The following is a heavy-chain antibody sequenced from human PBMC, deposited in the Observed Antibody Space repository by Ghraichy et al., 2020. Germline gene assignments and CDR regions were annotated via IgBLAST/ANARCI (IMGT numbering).Heavy chain of an antibody. CDR2: MNPNSGNT. V-gene: IGHV1-8*01. CDR3: ARGFATFGGYSYGYYDGMDV. D-gene: IGHD5-18*01. Sequence: ASVKVSCKASGYTFTSYDINWVRQATGQGLEWMGWMNPNSGNTGYAQKFQGRVTMTRNTSISTAYMELSSLRSEDTAVYYCARGFATFGGYSYGYYDGMDVWGQGTTVTASS. CDR1: GYTFTSYD. J-gene: IGHJ6*02.